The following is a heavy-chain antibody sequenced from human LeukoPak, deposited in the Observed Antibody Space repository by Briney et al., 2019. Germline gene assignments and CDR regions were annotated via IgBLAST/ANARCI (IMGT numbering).Heavy chain of an antibody. CDR1: GGTFSSYA. J-gene: IGHJ5*02. CDR2: IIPIFGTA. D-gene: IGHD2-2*01. CDR3: ARVYSLGYCSSTSCYALDH. Sequence: SVKVSCKASGGTFSSYAISWVRQAPGQGLEWMGGIIPIFGTANYAQKFQGRVTITADESTSTAYMELSSLRSEDTAVYYCARVYSLGYCSSTSCYALDHWGQGTLVTVSS. V-gene: IGHV1-69*13.